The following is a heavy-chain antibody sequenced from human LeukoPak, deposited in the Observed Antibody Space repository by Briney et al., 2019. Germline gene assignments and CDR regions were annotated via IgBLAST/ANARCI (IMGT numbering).Heavy chain of an antibody. V-gene: IGHV4-34*01. CDR3: ARGPAGLNPDY. CDR1: GGSFSGYY. CDR2: INHSGST. J-gene: IGHJ4*02. D-gene: IGHD6-19*01. Sequence: SETLSLTCAVYGGSFSGYYWSWIRQPPGKGLEWIGEINHSGSTNYNPSLKSRVTISVDTSKNQFSLKLSSVTAADTAVYYCARGPAGLNPDYWGQGTLVTVSS.